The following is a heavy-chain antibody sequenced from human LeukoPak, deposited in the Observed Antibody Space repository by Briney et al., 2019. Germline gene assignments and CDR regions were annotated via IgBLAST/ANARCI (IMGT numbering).Heavy chain of an antibody. Sequence: RASETLSLTCAVYGGSFSGYYWSWIRQPPGKGLEWIGEINHSGSTNYNPSLKSRVTISVDTSKNQFSLKLSSVTAADTAVYYCARVVGRYYYDSSGYPDYWGQGTLVTVSS. CDR3: ARVVGRYYYDSSGYPDY. J-gene: IGHJ4*02. V-gene: IGHV4-34*01. CDR1: GGSFSGYY. D-gene: IGHD3-22*01. CDR2: INHSGST.